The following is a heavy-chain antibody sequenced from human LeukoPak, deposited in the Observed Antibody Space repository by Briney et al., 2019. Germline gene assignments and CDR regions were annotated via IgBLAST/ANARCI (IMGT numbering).Heavy chain of an antibody. V-gene: IGHV1-8*01. CDR2: MNPKSGNT. CDR1: EYTFSSYD. J-gene: IGHJ4*02. CDR3: ARGGGLNGYGSGYDFDY. Sequence: ASVKVSCKASEYTFSSYDINWVRQATGQGLEWMGWMNPKSGNTAYAQKFQGRVTMTRSTSISTAYMELSSLRSEDTAVYYCARGGGLNGYGSGYDFDYWGQGTLVTVSS. D-gene: IGHD5-18*01.